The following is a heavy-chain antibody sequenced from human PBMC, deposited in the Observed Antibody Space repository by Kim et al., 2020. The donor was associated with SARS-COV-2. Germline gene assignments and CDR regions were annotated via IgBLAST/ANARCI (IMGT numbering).Heavy chain of an antibody. CDR1: GGSISSTKW. J-gene: IGHJ4*02. CDR3: ARVPKYPTVWFDY. V-gene: IGHV4-4*02. CDR2: IHYSGST. Sequence: SETLSLTCAVSGGSISSTKWWSWVRQSPGTGLEWIGEIHYSGSTNYNPSLKSRVTISVDKSKNQFSLSLNSVTAADAAVYYCARVPKYPTVWFDYWGQGTLVTVSS. D-gene: IGHD3-16*01.